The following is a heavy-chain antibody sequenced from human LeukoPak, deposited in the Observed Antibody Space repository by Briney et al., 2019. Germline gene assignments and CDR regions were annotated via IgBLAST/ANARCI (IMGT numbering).Heavy chain of an antibody. V-gene: IGHV1-2*02. CDR2: INPNSGGT. D-gene: IGHD6-19*01. Sequence: GASVKVSCKASASTFSTYAIHWVRQAPGQGLEWMGWINPNSGGTNYAQKFQGRVTMTRDTSISTAYMELSRLRSDDTAVYYCARTPGDAGIAVAGTGLDFDYWGQGTLVTVSS. CDR3: ARTPGDAGIAVAGTGLDFDY. J-gene: IGHJ4*02. CDR1: ASTFSTYA.